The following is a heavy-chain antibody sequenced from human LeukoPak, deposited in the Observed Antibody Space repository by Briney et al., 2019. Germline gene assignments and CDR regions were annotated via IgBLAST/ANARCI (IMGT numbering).Heavy chain of an antibody. J-gene: IGHJ4*02. V-gene: IGHV3-53*01. Sequence: PGGSLRLSCAASGFIVNTNYMTWVRQAPGRGLEWVSFIYADGNTYYADSVKGRFTISRDISKNAVYLQTNSLRAEDTAVYYCARDSYGDANFDSWGQGTLVTVSS. CDR1: GFIVNTNY. D-gene: IGHD4-17*01. CDR3: ARDSYGDANFDS. CDR2: IYADGNT.